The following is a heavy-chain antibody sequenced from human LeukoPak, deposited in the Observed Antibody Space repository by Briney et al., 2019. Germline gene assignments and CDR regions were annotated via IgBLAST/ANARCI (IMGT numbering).Heavy chain of an antibody. V-gene: IGHV4-59*01. CDR2: IYYSGST. Sequence: SETLSLTCTVSGGSISSYYWSWIRQPPGKGPEWIGYIYYSGSTNYNPSLKSRVTISVDTSKNQFSLKLSSVTAADTAVYYCARELDYYGSGSPTKGYYFDYWGQGTLVTVSS. J-gene: IGHJ4*02. D-gene: IGHD3-10*01. CDR3: ARELDYYGSGSPTKGYYFDY. CDR1: GGSISSYY.